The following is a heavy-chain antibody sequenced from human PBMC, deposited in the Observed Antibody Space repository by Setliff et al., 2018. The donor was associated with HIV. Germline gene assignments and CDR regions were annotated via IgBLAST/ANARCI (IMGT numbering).Heavy chain of an antibody. J-gene: IGHJ4*02. CDR2: IIPVLGLS. D-gene: IGHD1-26*01. CDR1: GYTFTNYG. Sequence: SVKVSCKASGYTFTNYGISWVRQAPGQGLEWVGGIIPVLGLSYYAQNFQGRVTITADESTSTAYMELSSLRSEDTAVYYCASYSGSYYFILHYWGQGTLVTVSS. CDR3: ASYSGSYYFILHY. V-gene: IGHV1-69*10.